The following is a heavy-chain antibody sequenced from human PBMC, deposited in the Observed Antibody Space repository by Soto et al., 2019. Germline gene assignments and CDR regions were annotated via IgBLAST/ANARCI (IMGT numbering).Heavy chain of an antibody. CDR2: IRSKAYGGTT. CDR1: GFTFGDYA. Sequence: SLRLSCTASGFTFGDYAMSWVRQAPGKGLEWVGFIRSKAYGGTTEYAASVKGRFTISRDDSKSIAYLQMNSLKTEDTAVYYCTRVGGCSSTSCYYYYGMDVWGQGTTVTVSS. J-gene: IGHJ6*02. CDR3: TRVGGCSSTSCYYYYGMDV. D-gene: IGHD2-2*01. V-gene: IGHV3-49*04.